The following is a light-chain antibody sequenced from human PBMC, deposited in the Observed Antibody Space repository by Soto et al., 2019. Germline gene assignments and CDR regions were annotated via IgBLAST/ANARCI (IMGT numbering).Light chain of an antibody. CDR3: SSYTSSSTPYV. V-gene: IGLV2-14*01. Sequence: QSALTQPDSVSGSPGQSITISCTGTSSDVGGYNYVSWYQRHPGKAPKLMIYEVSNRPSGVSNRFSGSKSGNTASLTISGLQAEDEADYYCSSYTSSSTPYVFGTGTKVTVL. J-gene: IGLJ1*01. CDR2: EVS. CDR1: SSDVGGYNY.